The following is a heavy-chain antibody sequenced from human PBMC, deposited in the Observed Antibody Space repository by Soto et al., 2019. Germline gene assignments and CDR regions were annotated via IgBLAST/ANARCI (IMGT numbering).Heavy chain of an antibody. J-gene: IGHJ6*02. Sequence: LRLSCAASGFTFNIYALHWVRQAPGKGLEWVAVISFDGTKKYYSDSVKGRFTISRDNAKNSLYLQMNSLRAGDTAVYYCANLIAAAGILSYHYGRDVWGQGTTVTVSS. CDR1: GFTFNIYA. CDR2: ISFDGTKK. D-gene: IGHD6-13*01. CDR3: ANLIAAAGILSYHYGRDV. V-gene: IGHV3-30*14.